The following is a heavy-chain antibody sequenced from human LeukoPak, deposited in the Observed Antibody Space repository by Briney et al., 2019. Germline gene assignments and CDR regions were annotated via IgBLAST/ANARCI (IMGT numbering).Heavy chain of an antibody. V-gene: IGHV5-51*01. CDR2: IYPGDSDT. CDR3: ARQYCGGDCSLPLYYYYGMDV. J-gene: IGHJ6*02. D-gene: IGHD2-21*02. Sequence: GESLKISCKGSGYSFTSYWIGWVRQMPGEGLEWMGIIYPGDSDTRYSPSFQGQVTISADKSISTAYLQWSSLKASDTAMYYCARQYCGGDCSLPLYYYYGMDVWGQGTTVTVSS. CDR1: GYSFTSYW.